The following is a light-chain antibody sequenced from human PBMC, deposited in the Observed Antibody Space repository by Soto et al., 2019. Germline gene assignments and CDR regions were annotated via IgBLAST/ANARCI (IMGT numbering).Light chain of an antibody. J-gene: IGLJ1*01. CDR2: EVS. V-gene: IGLV2-8*01. Sequence: QSALAQLPSASGSPGQSVTISCAGTSNDVGGYNFVSWYQQHPGKAPKRMIFEVSKSPSGVPDRFSGSKSGNTASLTVSGLQAEDEADYYCSSYAGNNIFYVVGTGTSSPS. CDR1: SNDVGGYNF. CDR3: SSYAGNNIFYV.